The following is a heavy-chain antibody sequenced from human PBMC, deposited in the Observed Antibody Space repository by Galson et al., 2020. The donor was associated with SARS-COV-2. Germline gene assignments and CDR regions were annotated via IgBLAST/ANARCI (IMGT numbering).Heavy chain of an antibody. V-gene: IGHV3-30*01. CDR1: GFTFSSYA. J-gene: IGHJ6*02. CDR3: ARDDTAMVIYHYYGMYV. CDR2: ISYDGSNK. Sequence: GESLKISCAASGFTFSSYAMHWVRQAPGKGLEWVAVISYDGSNKYYADSVKGRFTISRDNSKNTLYLQMNSLRAEDTAVYYCARDDTAMVIYHYYGMYVWGQGTTVTVSS. D-gene: IGHD5-18*01.